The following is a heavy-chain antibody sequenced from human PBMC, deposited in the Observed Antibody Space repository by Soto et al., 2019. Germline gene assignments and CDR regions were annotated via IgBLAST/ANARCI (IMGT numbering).Heavy chain of an antibody. J-gene: IGHJ4*02. CDR2: INVNSGGT. CDR3: ARGDKLSLYPQLDY. V-gene: IGHV1-2*04. Sequence: QVQLVQSGAEVKKPGASVKVSCKASGYTFTGNYMHWVRQAPGQGFEWMGWINVNSGGTKYAQKFQGWVTITRDTSISTAYMELSRLRAHDTAVYYCARGDKLSLYPQLDYWGQGTLVTVSS. D-gene: IGHD3-16*02. CDR1: GYTFTGNY.